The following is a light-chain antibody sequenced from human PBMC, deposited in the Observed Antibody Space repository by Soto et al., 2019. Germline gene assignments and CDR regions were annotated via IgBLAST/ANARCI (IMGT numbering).Light chain of an antibody. J-gene: IGKJ2*01. Sequence: DIQMTQSPSSLSVSVGDRVTITCRASQSITNYLNWYQQKPGKAPKLLVYAASNLQSGVPSRFSGNGSGTDFTLTISSLQPEDFASYYCQQSDSYPYTFGQGTKLEIE. CDR2: AAS. CDR3: QQSDSYPYT. CDR1: QSITNY. V-gene: IGKV1-39*01.